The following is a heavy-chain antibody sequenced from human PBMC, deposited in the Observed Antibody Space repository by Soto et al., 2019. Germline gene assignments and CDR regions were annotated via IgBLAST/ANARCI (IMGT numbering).Heavy chain of an antibody. CDR1: GXTFSDAW. J-gene: IGHJ4*02. V-gene: IGHV3-15*01. CDR3: ATDLWRIAVVVGSTGYFTH. D-gene: IGHD2-15*01. CDR2: IKSKSDGGTT. Sequence: GGSLRLSCAASGXTFSDAWXXXXRQAPWEGVDWVGRIKSKSDGGTTEYAAPVRGTFTISSDDSKNHLHLQMNSLKTEDTAGYYCATDLWRIAVVVGSTGYFTHWGQET.